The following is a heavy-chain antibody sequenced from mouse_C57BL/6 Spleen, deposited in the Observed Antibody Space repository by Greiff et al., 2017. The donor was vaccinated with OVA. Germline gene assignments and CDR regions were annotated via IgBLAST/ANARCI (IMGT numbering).Heavy chain of an antibody. CDR3: ASWLTGTYFDV. Sequence: QVQLQQPGAELVKPGASVKLSCKASGYTFTSYWMHWVKQRPGQGLEWIGMIHPNSGSTNYNEKFKSKATLTVDKFSSTAYMQLSSLSSEDSAVYYCASWLTGTYFDVWGTGTTVTVSS. CDR2: IHPNSGST. J-gene: IGHJ1*03. V-gene: IGHV1-64*01. D-gene: IGHD4-1*01. CDR1: GYTFTSYW.